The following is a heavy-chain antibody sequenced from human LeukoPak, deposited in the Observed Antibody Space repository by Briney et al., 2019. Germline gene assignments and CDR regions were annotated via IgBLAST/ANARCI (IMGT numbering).Heavy chain of an antibody. CDR2: VSPSGDIT. D-gene: IGHD3-10*01. J-gene: IGHJ4*02. CDR3: ARAFYGSGSTFDY. CDR1: GFTFSTYG. V-gene: IGHV3-23*01. Sequence: GGSLRLSCAASGFTFSTYGMNWVRQAPGKGLEWVSGVSPSGDITYYADSVKGRFTISRDNAKNSLYLQMNSLRAEDTAVYYCARAFYGSGSTFDYWGQGTLVTVSS.